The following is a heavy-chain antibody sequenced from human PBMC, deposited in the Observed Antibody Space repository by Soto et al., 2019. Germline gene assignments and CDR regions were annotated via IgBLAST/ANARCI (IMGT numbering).Heavy chain of an antibody. J-gene: IGHJ4*02. CDR3: AEGLFYGDYVGY. D-gene: IGHD4-17*01. CDR1: GFTFSSYT. CDR2: ITGSSDIV. V-gene: IGHV3-48*01. Sequence: GGSLRLSCVASGFTFSSYTMNWVRQAPGKGLEWVAYITGSSDIVYYADSVKGRFTISRDNAKNSLYLQMNSLRAEDTAVYYCAEGLFYGDYVGYWGQGTLVTVSS.